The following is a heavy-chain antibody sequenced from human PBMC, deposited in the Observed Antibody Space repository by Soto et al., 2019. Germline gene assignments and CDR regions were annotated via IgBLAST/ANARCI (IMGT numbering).Heavy chain of an antibody. CDR2: ISWNSGSI. Sequence: PGGSLRLSCAASGFTFDDYAMHWVRQAPGKGLEWVSGISWNSGSIGYADSVKGRFTISRDNAKNSLYLQMNSLRAEDTALYYCAKGVPYDILTGYSGTYFDYWXQGTLVTVSS. CDR3: AKGVPYDILTGYSGTYFDY. J-gene: IGHJ4*02. V-gene: IGHV3-9*01. CDR1: GFTFDDYA. D-gene: IGHD3-9*01.